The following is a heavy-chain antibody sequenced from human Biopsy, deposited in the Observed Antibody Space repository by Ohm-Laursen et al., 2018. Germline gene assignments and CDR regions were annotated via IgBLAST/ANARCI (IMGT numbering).Heavy chain of an antibody. J-gene: IGHJ4*02. CDR1: GYTFISYD. Sequence: GSSVKVSCKASGYTFISYDIDWVRQATGQGLEWMGWMNPNSGKTGYAQKFQGRVTMTTNTSVNTAYMELSSLTFEDTAVYYCAIEGGTYSKPFVYWGQGSQVIVSS. CDR2: MNPNSGKT. V-gene: IGHV1-8*01. CDR3: AIEGGTYSKPFVY. D-gene: IGHD1-26*01.